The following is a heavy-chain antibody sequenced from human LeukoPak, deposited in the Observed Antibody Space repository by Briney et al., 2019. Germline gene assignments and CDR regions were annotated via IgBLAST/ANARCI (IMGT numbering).Heavy chain of an antibody. Sequence: SETLSLTCTVSGYSISSGYYWGWIRQPPGKGLEWIGSVYHGGNSYYDPSLKSRFTISVDTSKNQFSLKLSSVTAADTAVYYCAKGYCSSTSCPADYWGQGILVTVSS. D-gene: IGHD2-2*01. V-gene: IGHV4-38-2*02. J-gene: IGHJ4*02. CDR2: VYHGGNS. CDR1: GYSISSGYY. CDR3: AKGYCSSTSCPADY.